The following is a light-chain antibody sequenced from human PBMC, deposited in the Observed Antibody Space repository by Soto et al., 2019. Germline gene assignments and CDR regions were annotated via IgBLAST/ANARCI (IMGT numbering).Light chain of an antibody. J-gene: IGLJ2*01. CDR1: SSDVGSYNL. V-gene: IGLV2-23*01. Sequence: QSVLTQPASVSGSPGQSITISCTGTSSDVGSYNLVSWYQQHPGKAPKLMIYEGSKRPSGVSNRFSGSKSGYTASLTISGLQAEDEADYYCCSYAGRSTPYVLFGGGTKLTVL. CDR3: CSYAGRSTPYVL. CDR2: EGS.